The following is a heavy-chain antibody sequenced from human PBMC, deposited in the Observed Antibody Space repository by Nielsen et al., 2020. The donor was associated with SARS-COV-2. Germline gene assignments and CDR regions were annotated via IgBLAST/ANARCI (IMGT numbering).Heavy chain of an antibody. J-gene: IGHJ4*01. CDR1: GFTFDDYA. V-gene: IGHV3-30-3*01. CDR2: ISYDGSNK. Sequence: GGSLRLSCAASGFTFDDYAMHWVRQAPGKGLEWVAVISYDGSNKYYADSVKGRFTISRDNSKNTLYLQMNSLRAEDTAVYYCANYLDYWGQGTLVTVSS. CDR3: ANYLDY.